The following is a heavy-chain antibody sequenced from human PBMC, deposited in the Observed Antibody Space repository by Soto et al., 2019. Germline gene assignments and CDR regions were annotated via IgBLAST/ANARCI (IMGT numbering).Heavy chain of an antibody. CDR3: ARQEMATIASFDI. J-gene: IGHJ3*02. CDR2: IYYSGST. Sequence: SETLSLTCPVSGGSSRNYYWSWIRQPPGKGLEWIGYIYYSGSTNYNPSLKSRVTISLDSSKNHFSLKLSSVTAADTAVYYCARQEMATIASFDIWGQGTMVTVS. CDR1: GGSSRNYY. V-gene: IGHV4-59*01. D-gene: IGHD5-12*01.